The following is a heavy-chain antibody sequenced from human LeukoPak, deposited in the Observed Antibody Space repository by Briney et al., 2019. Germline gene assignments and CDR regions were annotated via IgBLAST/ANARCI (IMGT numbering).Heavy chain of an antibody. CDR2: ISTYNGNT. CDR1: GYTFSSYG. D-gene: IGHD3-22*01. Sequence: GASVKVSCKGSGYTFSSYGIGWVRQAPGQGLEWMGWISTYNGNTNYAQKLQGGVTMTTDTSTSTAYMELRSLRSDDTAVYYCARGYDAFDIWGQGTMVTVSS. CDR3: ARGYDAFDI. J-gene: IGHJ3*02. V-gene: IGHV1-18*01.